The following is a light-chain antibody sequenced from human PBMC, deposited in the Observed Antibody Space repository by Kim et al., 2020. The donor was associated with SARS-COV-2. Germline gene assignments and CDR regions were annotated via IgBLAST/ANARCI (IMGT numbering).Light chain of an antibody. Sequence: ASVGDTVTIPCRASQYIGDYISWFQHKPGKAPNLLIYTASTLQNGVPSRFSASGSGKEFTLAISGVQPEDSATYYCLQTFNMPVTFGQGTRLEIK. CDR3: LQTFNMPVT. J-gene: IGKJ5*01. CDR1: QYIGDY. CDR2: TAS. V-gene: IGKV1-39*01.